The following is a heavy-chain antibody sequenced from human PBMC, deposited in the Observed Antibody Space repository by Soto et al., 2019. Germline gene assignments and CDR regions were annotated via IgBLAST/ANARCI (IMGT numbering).Heavy chain of an antibody. J-gene: IGHJ4*02. CDR1: GGSISSGGYS. Sequence: PSETLSLTCAVSGGSISSGGYSWSWIRQPPGKGLEWIGYIYHSGSTYYNPSLKSRVTISVDRSKNQFSLKLSSVTAADTAVYYCARGEMTTVTYFDYWGQGTLVTVSS. CDR3: ARGEMTTVTYFDY. V-gene: IGHV4-30-2*01. CDR2: IYHSGST. D-gene: IGHD4-17*01.